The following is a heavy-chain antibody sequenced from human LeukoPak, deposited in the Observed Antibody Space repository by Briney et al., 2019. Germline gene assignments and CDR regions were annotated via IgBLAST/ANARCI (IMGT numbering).Heavy chain of an antibody. CDR1: GFSLSSSW. Sequence: GESLRLSCVASGFSLSSSWMHWVRQAPGKGLVWVSRVNANGSSTDYADSVKGRFTISRDNAMNTLYLQMNSLRAEDTAVYYCAKVVTGSRNAFDVWGQGTMVTVSS. D-gene: IGHD1-20*01. V-gene: IGHV3-74*01. CDR2: VNANGSST. J-gene: IGHJ3*01. CDR3: AKVVTGSRNAFDV.